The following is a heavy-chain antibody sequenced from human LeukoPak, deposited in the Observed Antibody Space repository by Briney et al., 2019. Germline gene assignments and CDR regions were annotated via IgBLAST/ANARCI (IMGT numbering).Heavy chain of an antibody. CDR2: INPSGGST. J-gene: IGHJ4*02. V-gene: IGHV1-46*01. CDR3: ARGQSLLTPDSSYYFDY. CDR1: GYTVTSYY. Sequence: WASVKVSCKASGYTVTSYYMHWVRQAPGQGLEWMGIINPSGGSTSYAQKFQGRVTMTRDTSTSTVYMELSSLRSEDTAVYYCARGQSLLTPDSSYYFDYWGQGTLVTVSS. D-gene: IGHD1-14*01.